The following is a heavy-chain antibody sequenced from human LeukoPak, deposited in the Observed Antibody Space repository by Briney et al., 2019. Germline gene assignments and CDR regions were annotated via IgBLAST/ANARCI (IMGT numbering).Heavy chain of an antibody. D-gene: IGHD6-19*01. V-gene: IGHV4-59*01. CDR2: IYYSGST. J-gene: IGHJ4*02. CDR3: ARVPYTSGWYYVDY. Sequence: PSETLSLTCSVSGASISRYYWSWIRQPPGKGLEWIAYIYYSGSTDYNPSLKSRVTISVDTSKNQFSLKLSSVTAADTAVYYCARVPYTSGWYYVDYWGQGTLVTVSS. CDR1: GASISRYY.